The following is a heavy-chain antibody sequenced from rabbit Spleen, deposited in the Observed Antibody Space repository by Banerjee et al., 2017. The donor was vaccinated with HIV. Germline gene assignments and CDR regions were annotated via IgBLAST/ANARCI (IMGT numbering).Heavy chain of an antibody. CDR1: GFDFNYTYY. CDR3: ARNYVNAFDP. Sequence: QSLEESGGDLVKPGASLTLTCKASGFDFNYTYYICWVRQAPGKGLEWIGCIFAGSTGNSYYASWAKGRFTISKTSSTTVTLQMTSLTAADTATYFCARNYVNAFDPWGPGTLVTVS. V-gene: IGHV1S40*01. CDR2: IFAGSTGNS. J-gene: IGHJ2*01. D-gene: IGHD1-1*01.